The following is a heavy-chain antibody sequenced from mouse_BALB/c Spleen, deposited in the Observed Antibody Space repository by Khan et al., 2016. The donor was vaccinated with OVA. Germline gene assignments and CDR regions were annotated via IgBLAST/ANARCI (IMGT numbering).Heavy chain of an antibody. CDR1: GYTFTDYY. D-gene: IGHD1-2*01. Sequence: QVQLQQSGAELARPGASVKLSCKASGYTFTDYYINWVKQRTGQGLEWIGEISPGSGDTYYNERFKGKATLTADKSPSTAYMQLSSLTSEASAVYFGARRNYFGYTFAYWGQGTLVTVSA. CDR2: ISPGSGDT. V-gene: IGHV1-77*01. J-gene: IGHJ3*01. CDR3: ARRNYFGYTFAY.